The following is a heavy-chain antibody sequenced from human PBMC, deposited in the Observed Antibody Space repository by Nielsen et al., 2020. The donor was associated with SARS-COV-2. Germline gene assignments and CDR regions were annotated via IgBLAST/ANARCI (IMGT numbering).Heavy chain of an antibody. Sequence: SETLSLTCTVSGGSISSYYRSWIRQPPGKGLEWIGYIYYSGATNYNPSLKSRVTISVDTSKNQFSLKLSSVTAADTAVYYCARVHIRSSWYLSRYYFDYWGQGNLVTVSS. CDR3: ARVHIRSSWYLSRYYFDY. J-gene: IGHJ4*02. D-gene: IGHD6-13*01. CDR1: GGSISSYY. CDR2: IYYSGAT. V-gene: IGHV4-59*01.